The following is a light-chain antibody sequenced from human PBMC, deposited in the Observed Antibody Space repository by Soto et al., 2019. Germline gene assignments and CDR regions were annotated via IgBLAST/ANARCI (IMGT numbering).Light chain of an antibody. Sequence: EIVMTQSPAALSVSPGERATLSCRASESVSTSLAWYQQKPGQAPRLLIYGGSSRATGIPPRFSGSGSGTEFTLTISSLQSEDFAGYLCQQYNTWPTLGQGTKVDIK. CDR1: ESVSTS. CDR3: QQYNTWPT. CDR2: GGS. J-gene: IGKJ1*01. V-gene: IGKV3-15*01.